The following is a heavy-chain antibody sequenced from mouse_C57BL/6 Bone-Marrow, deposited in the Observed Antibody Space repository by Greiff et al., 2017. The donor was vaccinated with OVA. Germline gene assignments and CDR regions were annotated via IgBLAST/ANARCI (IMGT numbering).Heavy chain of an antibody. D-gene: IGHD2-2*01. CDR3: ARFPGYDDDYYFDY. J-gene: IGHJ2*01. V-gene: IGHV1-53*01. Sequence: QVQLQQPGTELVKPGASVKLSCKASGYTFTSYWMHWVKQRPGQGLAWIGNINPSNGGTNYNEKFKSKATLTVDKSSSTAYMQLSSLTSEDSAVYYCARFPGYDDDYYFDYWGQGTTLTVSS. CDR1: GYTFTSYW. CDR2: INPSNGGT.